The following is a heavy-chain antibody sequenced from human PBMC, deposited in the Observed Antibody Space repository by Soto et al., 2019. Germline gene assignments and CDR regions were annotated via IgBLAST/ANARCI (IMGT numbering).Heavy chain of an antibody. D-gene: IGHD1-26*01. V-gene: IGHV3-48*02. CDR3: VRGREGFDY. J-gene: IGHJ4*02. Sequence: GGSLRLSCAASGFTFSGYSVNWVRQAPGKGLEWVSYIFDTGNIIYYEDSVKGRFTISRDNAKNSLYLQMNSLRDEDTAVYYCVRGREGFDYWGQGTLVTVSS. CDR1: GFTFSGYS. CDR2: IFDTGNII.